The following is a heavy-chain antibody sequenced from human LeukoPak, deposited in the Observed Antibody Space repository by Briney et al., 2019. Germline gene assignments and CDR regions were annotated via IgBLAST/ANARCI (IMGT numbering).Heavy chain of an antibody. CDR3: AREEWYYFDY. CDR1: GFTFSSYA. Sequence: PGRSLRLSCAASGFTFSSYAMHWVRQAPGKGLEWVAVISYDGNNKYYVDSVKGRFTIARDNSKNTVFLQMNSLRVEDMAVYYCAREEWYYFDYWGQGTLVTVSS. J-gene: IGHJ4*02. D-gene: IGHD3-3*01. CDR2: ISYDGNNK. V-gene: IGHV3-30-3*01.